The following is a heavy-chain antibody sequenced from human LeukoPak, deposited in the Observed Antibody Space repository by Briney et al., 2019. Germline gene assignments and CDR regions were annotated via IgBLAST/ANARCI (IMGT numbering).Heavy chain of an antibody. V-gene: IGHV4-59*01. Sequence: SETLSLTCTVSGASISSYYWSWIRQPPGKGLEWIGYIYYSGSTNYNPSLKSRVTMSVDTSKNQFSLKLSSVTAADTAVYYCARRDTYGFDYWGQGTLVTVSS. D-gene: IGHD5-18*01. CDR1: GASISSYY. CDR2: IYYSGST. CDR3: ARRDTYGFDY. J-gene: IGHJ4*02.